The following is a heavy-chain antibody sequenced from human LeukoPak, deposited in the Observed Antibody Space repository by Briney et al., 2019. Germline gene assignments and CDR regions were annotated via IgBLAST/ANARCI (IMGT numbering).Heavy chain of an antibody. V-gene: IGHV1-8*01. J-gene: IGHJ6*02. CDR2: MNPNGGNT. Sequence: ASVKVSCKASGYTFTSYDINWVRQATGQGLEWMGWMNPNGGNTGYAQKFQGRVTMTRNTSISTAYMELSSLRSEDTAVYYCARGMERFLEWLPLFYYYYGMDVWGQGTTVTVSS. CDR3: ARGMERFLEWLPLFYYYYGMDV. D-gene: IGHD3-3*01. CDR1: GYTFTSYD.